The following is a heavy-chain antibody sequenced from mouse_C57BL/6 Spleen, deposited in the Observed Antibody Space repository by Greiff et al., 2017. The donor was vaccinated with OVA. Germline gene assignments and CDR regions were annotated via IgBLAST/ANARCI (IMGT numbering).Heavy chain of an antibody. V-gene: IGHV1-50*01. CDR1: GYTFTSYW. CDR2: IDPSDSYT. J-gene: IGHJ2*01. Sequence: VQLQQPGAELVKPGASVKLSCTASGYTFTSYWMQWVKQRPGQGLEWIGEIDPSDSYTNYTHKFKGKATLTVDTSSSTAYMQLSSLTSEDSAVYYCARYSGSSYGDYFDYWGKGTTLTVSS. D-gene: IGHD1-1*01. CDR3: ARYSGSSYGDYFDY.